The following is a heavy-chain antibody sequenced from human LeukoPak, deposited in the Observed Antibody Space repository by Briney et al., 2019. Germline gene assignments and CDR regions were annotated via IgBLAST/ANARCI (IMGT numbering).Heavy chain of an antibody. CDR1: GVPSSNYY. V-gene: IGHV4-34*01. CDR3: TRAVAGHPD. J-gene: IGHJ4*02. CDR2: INHSGYT. D-gene: IGHD6-19*01. Sequence: KPSETLSLTCAVSGVPSSNYYWSWVRQSPRLGLEWIGEINHSGYTNYNPSLKSRVTMSIDTSKNQFSLRLTSVSAADTGVYYCTRAVAGHPDWGQGTLVTVSS.